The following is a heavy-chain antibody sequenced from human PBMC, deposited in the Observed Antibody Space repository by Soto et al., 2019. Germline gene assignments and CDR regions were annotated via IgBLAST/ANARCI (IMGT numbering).Heavy chain of an antibody. Sequence: QGHLVQSGAEVRKPGASVKVSCKGSGYTFTSYGIDWVRQAPGQGLEWMGWISAHNDNTNYAQKVQGRVTVTRDTSTSTAYMELRNLRSDDTAVYYCARGRYGDYWGQGALVTVSS. V-gene: IGHV1-18*01. CDR3: ARGRYGDY. CDR1: GYTFTSYG. D-gene: IGHD1-1*01. J-gene: IGHJ4*02. CDR2: ISAHNDNT.